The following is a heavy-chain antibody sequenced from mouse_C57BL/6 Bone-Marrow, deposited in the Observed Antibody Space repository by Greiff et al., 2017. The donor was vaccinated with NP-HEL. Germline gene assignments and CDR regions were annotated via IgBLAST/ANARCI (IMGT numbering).Heavy chain of an antibody. CDR1: GYAFSSSW. D-gene: IGHD1-1*01. Sequence: VQLQQSGPELVKPGASVKISCKASGYAFSSSWMNWVKQRPGKGLEWIGRIYPGDGDTNYNGKFKGKATLTADKSSSTAYMQLSSLTSEDSAVYFCARRSHYYGSSYVRYFDYWGQGTTLTVSS. V-gene: IGHV1-82*01. J-gene: IGHJ2*01. CDR3: ARRSHYYGSSYVRYFDY. CDR2: IYPGDGDT.